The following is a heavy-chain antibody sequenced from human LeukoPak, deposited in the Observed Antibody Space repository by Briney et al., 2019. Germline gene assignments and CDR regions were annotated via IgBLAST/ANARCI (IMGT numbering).Heavy chain of an antibody. CDR2: ISSSSSTI. D-gene: IGHD3-10*01. V-gene: IGHV3-48*01. CDR3: ARSPVKDY. Sequence: GSLRLSCVASGFTFSNSGMNWVRQAPGKGLEWVSYISSSSSTIYYADSVKGRFSISRDNAKNSLYLQMNSLRADDTAVYYCARSPVKDYWGQGTLVTVSS. J-gene: IGHJ4*02. CDR1: GFTFSNSG.